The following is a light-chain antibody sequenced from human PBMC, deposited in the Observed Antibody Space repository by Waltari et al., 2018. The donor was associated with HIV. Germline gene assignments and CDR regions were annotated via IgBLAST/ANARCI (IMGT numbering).Light chain of an antibody. CDR2: LGS. CDR3: MQGLLPRAYT. CDR1: QSLLHQNGYNY. Sequence: IVLTQSPPSLPVTPGEPASISCRSSQSLLHQNGYNYVDWYVQKTGLSPQLLIYLGSSRAPGVPDRFSGDGSGTNVTLEISRLQTQDVGVYYCMQGLLPRAYTFGQGTKLQIK. J-gene: IGKJ2*01. V-gene: IGKV2-28*01.